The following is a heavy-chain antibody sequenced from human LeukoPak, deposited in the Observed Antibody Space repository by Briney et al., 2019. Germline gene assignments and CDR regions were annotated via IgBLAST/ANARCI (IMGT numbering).Heavy chain of an antibody. CDR1: GGTFSSYA. CDR2: IIPIFGTA. Sequence: ASVKVSCKASGGTFSSYAISWVRQAPGQGLEWMGGIIPIFGTANYAQKFQGRVTITADESTSIAYMELSSLRSEDTAVYYCARDLSIGNDYWGQGTLVTVSS. D-gene: IGHD2-21*01. CDR3: ARDLSIGNDY. V-gene: IGHV1-69*13. J-gene: IGHJ4*02.